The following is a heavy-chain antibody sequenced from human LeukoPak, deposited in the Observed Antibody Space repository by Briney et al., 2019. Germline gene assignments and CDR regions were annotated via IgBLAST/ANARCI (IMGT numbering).Heavy chain of an antibody. CDR1: GGTFSSYA. V-gene: IGHV1-69*05. CDR2: IIPTFGTA. D-gene: IGHD2-15*01. J-gene: IGHJ4*02. CDR3: AREEVVVAACFDY. Sequence: SVKVSCKAAGGTFSSYAISWVRQAPGQGLEWMGRIIPTFGTANYAQKFQGRVTITTDESTSTAYMELSSLRSEDTAVYYCAREEVVVAACFDYWGQGTLVTVSS.